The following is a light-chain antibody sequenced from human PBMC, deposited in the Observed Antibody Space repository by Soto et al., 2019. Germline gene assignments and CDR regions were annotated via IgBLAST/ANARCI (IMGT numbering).Light chain of an antibody. CDR1: QSLLHSNGYNY. Sequence: DIVMTQSPLSLPVTPGEPASISCRSSQSLLHSNGYNYLDWYLQKPGQPPQLLIYLGSNRASGVPDRFSGSGSGTDFTLKISRVEAEDVGVYYCMRALQTPWTFGQGTKVDIK. V-gene: IGKV2-28*01. J-gene: IGKJ1*01. CDR2: LGS. CDR3: MRALQTPWT.